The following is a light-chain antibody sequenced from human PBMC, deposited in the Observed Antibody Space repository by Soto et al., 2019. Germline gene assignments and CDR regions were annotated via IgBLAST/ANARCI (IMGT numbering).Light chain of an antibody. Sequence: EIVLTQSPATLSLSPGERATLSCRASQSVSSYLDWYQQKPGQAPRLLIYDASNRATGIPARFSARGFGTDFTLNISSLEPEESAVYECQQRANWITFGPGTGLEI. CDR1: QSVSSY. V-gene: IGKV3-11*01. J-gene: IGKJ5*01. CDR3: QQRANWIT. CDR2: DAS.